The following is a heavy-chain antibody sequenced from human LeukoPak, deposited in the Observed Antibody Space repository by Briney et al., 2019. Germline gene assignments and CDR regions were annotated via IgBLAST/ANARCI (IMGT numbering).Heavy chain of an antibody. CDR3: AKDPDSSGINWFDP. Sequence: PGRSLRLSCAASGFTFDDYAMHWVRQAPGKGLEWVSGISWNSGSKGYADSVKGRFTISRDNAKNSLYLQMNSLRAEDTALYYCAKDPDSSGINWFDPWGQGTLVTVSS. D-gene: IGHD3-22*01. CDR2: ISWNSGSK. V-gene: IGHV3-9*01. J-gene: IGHJ5*02. CDR1: GFTFDDYA.